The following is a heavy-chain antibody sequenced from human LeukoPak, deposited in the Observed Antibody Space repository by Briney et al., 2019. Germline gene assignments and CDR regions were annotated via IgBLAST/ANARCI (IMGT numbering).Heavy chain of an antibody. J-gene: IGHJ6*03. D-gene: IGHD2-2*01. CDR2: IIPILGIA. Sequence: ASVKVSCKASGGTFSSYTISWVRQAPGQGLEWMGRIIPILGIANYAQKFQGRVTITADKSTSTAYMELSSLRSEDTAVYYCARDRYCSSTSCYLSSHYYYYMDVWGKGTTVTVSS. CDR1: GGTFSSYT. CDR3: ARDRYCSSTSCYLSSHYYYYMDV. V-gene: IGHV1-69*04.